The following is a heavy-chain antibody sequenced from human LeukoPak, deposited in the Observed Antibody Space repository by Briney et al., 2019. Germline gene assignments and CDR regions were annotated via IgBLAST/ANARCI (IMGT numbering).Heavy chain of an antibody. Sequence: PGGSLRLSCAASGFTFSRYWMHWVRQAPGEGLAWVSCIKSDGSSTSIADSAKGRFTISRDNAKNTVYLQMNSLRAEDTAVYYCVRDNRSYNFDYWGQGTLVTVSS. CDR1: GFTFSRYW. J-gene: IGHJ4*02. D-gene: IGHD1-26*01. V-gene: IGHV3-74*01. CDR2: IKSDGSST. CDR3: VRDNRSYNFDY.